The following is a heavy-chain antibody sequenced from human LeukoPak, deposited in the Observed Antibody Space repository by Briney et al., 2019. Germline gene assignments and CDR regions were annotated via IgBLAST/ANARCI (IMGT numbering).Heavy chain of an antibody. J-gene: IGHJ3*02. CDR3: ARDDRLTDAFDI. V-gene: IGHV3-66*01. Sequence: PGGSLRLSCAASGFTVSSNYMSWVRQAPGKGLEWVSVIYSGGSTYYADSVKGRFTISRDNSKNTLYLQMNSLRAEDTAVHYCARDDRLTDAFDIWGQGTMVTVSS. CDR1: GFTVSSNY. CDR2: IYSGGST.